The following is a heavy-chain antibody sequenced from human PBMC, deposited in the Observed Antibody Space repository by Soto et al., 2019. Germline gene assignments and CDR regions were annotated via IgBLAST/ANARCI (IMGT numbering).Heavy chain of an antibody. D-gene: IGHD1-1*01. Sequence: QVQLVESGGGVVQPGRSLRLSCAASGFTFSSYGMHWVRQAPGKGLEWVAVIWYDGSNKYYADSVQGRFTISRDNSKNTLYLQMNSLRAEDTAVYYCARDFYWNDEDYYYGMDVWGQGTTVTVSS. V-gene: IGHV3-33*01. CDR1: GFTFSSYG. CDR3: ARDFYWNDEDYYYGMDV. CDR2: IWYDGSNK. J-gene: IGHJ6*02.